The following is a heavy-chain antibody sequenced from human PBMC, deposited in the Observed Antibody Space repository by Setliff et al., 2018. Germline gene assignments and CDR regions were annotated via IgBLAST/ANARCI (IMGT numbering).Heavy chain of an antibody. Sequence: SETLSLTCAVYGGSFSDYHWSWIRQPPGKGLEWIGEIKHSGSTNYNPSLKSRVTISVDTSKKQFSLKLSSVTAADTAVYYCARGVLGYYYYMDVWNKGTTVTVS. CDR2: IKHSGST. V-gene: IGHV4-34*01. CDR1: GGSFSDYH. J-gene: IGHJ6*03. CDR3: ARGVLGYYYYMDV. D-gene: IGHD6-13*01.